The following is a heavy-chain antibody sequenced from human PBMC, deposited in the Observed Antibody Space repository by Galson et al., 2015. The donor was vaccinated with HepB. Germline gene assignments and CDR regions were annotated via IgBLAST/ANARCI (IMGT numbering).Heavy chain of an antibody. D-gene: IGHD3-10*01. V-gene: IGHV3-53*01. CDR2: IHGAGIT. CDR3: TTGALFRGYHYMDG. J-gene: IGHJ6*03. Sequence: SLRLSCAVSGFTGSTNYMSWVRQAPGKGLDWVSLIHGAGITRYTESVKGRFTISRDNSKNTMYLQMNSLRAEATAVYYCTTGALFRGYHYMDGWGKGTTVTVSS. CDR1: GFTGSTNY.